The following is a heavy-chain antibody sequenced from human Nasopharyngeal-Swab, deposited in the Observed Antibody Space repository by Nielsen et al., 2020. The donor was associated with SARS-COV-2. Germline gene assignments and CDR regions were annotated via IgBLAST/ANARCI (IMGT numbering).Heavy chain of an antibody. D-gene: IGHD3-3*01. Sequence: GESLKISCAASGFTFSSYSMNWVRQAPGKGLEWVSSISSSSSYIYYADSVKCRFTISRDNAKNSLYLQMNSLRAEDTAVYYCARDRITIFGVEKPFDYWGQGTLVTVSS. J-gene: IGHJ4*02. CDR1: GFTFSSYS. V-gene: IGHV3-21*01. CDR2: ISSSSSYI. CDR3: ARDRITIFGVEKPFDY.